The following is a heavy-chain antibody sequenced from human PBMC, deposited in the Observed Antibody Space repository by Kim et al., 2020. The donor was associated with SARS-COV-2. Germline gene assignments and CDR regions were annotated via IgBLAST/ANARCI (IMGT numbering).Heavy chain of an antibody. D-gene: IGHD3-10*01. Sequence: GESLKISCKGSGYSFTSYWIGWVRQMPGKGLEWMGIIYPGDSDTRYSPSFQGQVTISADKSISTAYLQWSSLKASDTAMYYCARSAGRGELLYGDFDYWGQGTLVTVSS. CDR2: IYPGDSDT. V-gene: IGHV5-51*01. CDR1: GYSFTSYW. J-gene: IGHJ4*02. CDR3: ARSAGRGELLYGDFDY.